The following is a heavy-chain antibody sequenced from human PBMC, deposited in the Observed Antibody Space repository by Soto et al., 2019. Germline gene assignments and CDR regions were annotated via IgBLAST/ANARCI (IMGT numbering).Heavy chain of an antibody. CDR1: GGSFSGYY. V-gene: IGHV4-34*01. CDR3: ARAGEYYDYIWGSYRSGYFDY. CDR2: INHSGST. D-gene: IGHD3-16*02. J-gene: IGHJ4*02. Sequence: SETLSLTCAVYGGSFSGYYWSWIRQPPGKGLEWIGEINHSGSTNYNPSLKSRVTISVDTSKNQFSLKLSSVTAADTAVYYCARAGEYYDYIWGSYRSGYFDYWGQGTLVTVSS.